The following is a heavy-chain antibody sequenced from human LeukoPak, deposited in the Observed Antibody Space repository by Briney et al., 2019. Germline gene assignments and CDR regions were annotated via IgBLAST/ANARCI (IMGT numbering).Heavy chain of an antibody. J-gene: IGHJ4*02. CDR2: IIPIFGTA. CDR1: RGTFSSYG. D-gene: IGHD1-26*01. V-gene: IGHV1-69*13. CDR3: ARSTVGGITLAY. Sequence: SVKVSCKASRGTFSSYGISWVRRAPGQGLEWMGGIIPIFGTANYAQKFQGRVTITADQSTSTAYMELSSLRSEDTAVYYFARSTVGGITLAYWGQGTLVTVSS.